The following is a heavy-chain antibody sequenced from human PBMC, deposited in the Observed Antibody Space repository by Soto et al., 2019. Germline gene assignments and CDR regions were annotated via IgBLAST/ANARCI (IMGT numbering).Heavy chain of an antibody. V-gene: IGHV1-18*01. Sequence: QVQLVQSGADVKKPGASVKLSCKASGYTFMHYDIGWVRQAPGQGPEWLGRISPSTGKADYPQKFQGRVTMTTDTSTTTAYMEMRSLRPDDTAVYYCARDQTKWLNEAYDLWGQGTMVTVSS. CDR2: ISPSTGKA. CDR1: GYTFMHYD. J-gene: IGHJ3*01. D-gene: IGHD2-8*01. CDR3: ARDQTKWLNEAYDL.